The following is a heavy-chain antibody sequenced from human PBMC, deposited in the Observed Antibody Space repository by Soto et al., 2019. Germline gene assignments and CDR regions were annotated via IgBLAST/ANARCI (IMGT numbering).Heavy chain of an antibody. CDR3: AKDMPPNNDILTGYYSGCDY. CDR1: GFIFSNYA. Sequence: GGSLRLSCAASGFIFSNYAMHWVRQAPGKGLEWVALILFDGRNEYYADPVKGRFIISRDNSKNTLYLQMNSLRPEDTAVYYCAKDMPPNNDILTGYYSGCDYGGQGTLVTVPQ. V-gene: IGHV3-30*18. J-gene: IGHJ4*02. D-gene: IGHD3-9*01. CDR2: ILFDGRNE.